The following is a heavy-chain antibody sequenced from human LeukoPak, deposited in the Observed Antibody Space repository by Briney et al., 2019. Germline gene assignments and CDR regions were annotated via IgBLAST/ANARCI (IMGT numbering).Heavy chain of an antibody. D-gene: IGHD3-10*01. V-gene: IGHV4-38-2*02. J-gene: IGHJ3*02. CDR1: GYSISSGYY. CDR2: IYHSGST. Sequence: PSETLSLTCAVSGYSISSGYYWGWIRQPPGKGLEWIGSIYHSGSTYYNPSLKSRVTISVDTSKNQFSLKLSSVTAADTAVYYCARDRPGSGAFDIWGQGTMATVSS. CDR3: ARDRPGSGAFDI.